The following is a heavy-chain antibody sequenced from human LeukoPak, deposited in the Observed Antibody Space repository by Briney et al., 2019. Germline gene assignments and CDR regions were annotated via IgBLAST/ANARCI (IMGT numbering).Heavy chain of an antibody. CDR1: GFTVSSNY. V-gene: IGHV3-9*01. CDR2: ISWNSGSI. CDR3: ARDHHNWNYNDAFDI. D-gene: IGHD1-7*01. J-gene: IGHJ3*02. Sequence: PGGSLRLSCAASGFTVSSNYMSWVRQAPGKGLEWVSGISWNSGSIGYADSVKGRFTISRDNAKNSLYLQMNSLRAEDTALYYCARDHHNWNYNDAFDIWGQGTMVTVSS.